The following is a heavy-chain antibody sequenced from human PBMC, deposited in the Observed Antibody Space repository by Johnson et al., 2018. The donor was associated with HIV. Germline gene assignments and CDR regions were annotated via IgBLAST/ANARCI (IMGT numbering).Heavy chain of an antibody. CDR2: ISSSGITI. Sequence: QMQLVESGGGLVQPGGSLRLSCAASGFTFSDYYMNWIRQAPGKGLEWVSYISSSGITIYYADSVKGRFTISRDNAKNSLSLLMNSLRPEDTAVYYCARDSTPWGGDYVGYAFDIWGQGTMVTVSS. CDR1: GFTFSDYY. CDR3: ARDSTPWGGDYVGYAFDI. V-gene: IGHV3-11*04. D-gene: IGHD4-17*01. J-gene: IGHJ3*02.